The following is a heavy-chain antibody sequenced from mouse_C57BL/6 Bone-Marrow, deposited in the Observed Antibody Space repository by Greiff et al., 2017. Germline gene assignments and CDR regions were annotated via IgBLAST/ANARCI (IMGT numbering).Heavy chain of an antibody. CDR1: GYAFSSSW. J-gene: IGHJ3*01. D-gene: IGHD2-5*01. Sequence: VQLKESGPELVKPGASVKISCKASGYAFSSSWMNWVKQRPGKGLEWIGRIYPGDGDTNYNGKFKGKATLTADKSSSTAYMQLSSLTSEDSAVYFCARSNYSNYGFAYWGQGTLVTVSA. V-gene: IGHV1-82*01. CDR2: IYPGDGDT. CDR3: ARSNYSNYGFAY.